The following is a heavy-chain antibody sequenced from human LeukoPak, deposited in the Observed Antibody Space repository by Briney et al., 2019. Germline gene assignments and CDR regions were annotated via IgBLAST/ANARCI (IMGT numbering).Heavy chain of an antibody. Sequence: PGRSLRLSCAASGFTLSSYGIHWVRQAPGKGLEWVSSIRSSSGSLYYEDSLKGRFTISRDDARNSLYLQMDSLRAEDTAVYYCARDTTYCGSGCYSLTDYWGQGTLVSVSS. CDR3: ARDTTYCGSGCYSLTDY. V-gene: IGHV3-21*01. D-gene: IGHD2-21*02. CDR2: IRSSSGSL. J-gene: IGHJ4*02. CDR1: GFTLSSYG.